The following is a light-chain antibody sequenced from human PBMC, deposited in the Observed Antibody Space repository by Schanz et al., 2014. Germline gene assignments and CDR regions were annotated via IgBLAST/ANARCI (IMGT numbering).Light chain of an antibody. CDR1: QSVGSN. Sequence: EIVMTQSPATLSVSPGERATLSCRASQSVGSNLAWYQQRPGQAPTLLVYGASNRATGIPARFSGSGSGTEFTLTISSLQSEDFAVYYCQQYNNWPRTFGQGTKVEIK. J-gene: IGKJ1*01. CDR3: QQYNNWPRT. CDR2: GAS. V-gene: IGKV3-15*01.